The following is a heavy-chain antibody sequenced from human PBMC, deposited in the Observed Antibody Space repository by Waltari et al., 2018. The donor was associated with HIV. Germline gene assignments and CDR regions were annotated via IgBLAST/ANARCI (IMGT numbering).Heavy chain of an antibody. CDR1: GLSVSSNY. CDR3: ARVRSIMGRFLGFDY. V-gene: IGHV3-53*02. J-gene: IGHJ4*02. Sequence: EVQLVETGGGLIQPGGSLRLSCAASGLSVSSNYMHWVRQAPGKGRGWVSGIYISGDAYYADLVKGRCTITRANDKTTLYLQMNSLRAEDTAVYYCARVRSIMGRFLGFDYWGQGTLVTVSS. D-gene: IGHD3-3*02. CDR2: IYISGDA.